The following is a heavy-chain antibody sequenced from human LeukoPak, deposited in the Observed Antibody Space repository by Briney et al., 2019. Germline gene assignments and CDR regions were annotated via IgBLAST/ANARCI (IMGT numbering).Heavy chain of an antibody. CDR2: VDHGGSGT. CDR3: ARGPGDYSYGYEVVGHTLDY. D-gene: IGHD5-18*01. CDR1: GFTFTSYW. J-gene: IGHJ4*02. V-gene: IGHV3-74*01. Sequence: GGSLRLSCATSGFTFTSYWMHWVRQVAGKGLVWLARVDHGGSGTNYADSVKGRFVISRDNAKSTVYLQMNSLRAEDTAVYYCARGPGDYSYGYEVVGHTLDYWGQGTLVTVSS.